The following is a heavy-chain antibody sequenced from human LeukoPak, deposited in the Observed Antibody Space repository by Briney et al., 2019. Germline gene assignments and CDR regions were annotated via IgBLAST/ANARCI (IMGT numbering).Heavy chain of an antibody. Sequence: ASVKVSCKASGYTFTSYDINWVRQATGQGLEWMGWMNPNSGNTGYAQKFQGRVTMTRNTSISTAYMELSSLRSEDTAVYYCARGGVGDYYDSSGFRYYYYYYMGVWGKGTTVTVSS. V-gene: IGHV1-8*01. CDR1: GYTFTSYD. D-gene: IGHD3-22*01. J-gene: IGHJ6*03. CDR3: ARGGVGDYYDSSGFRYYYYYYMGV. CDR2: MNPNSGNT.